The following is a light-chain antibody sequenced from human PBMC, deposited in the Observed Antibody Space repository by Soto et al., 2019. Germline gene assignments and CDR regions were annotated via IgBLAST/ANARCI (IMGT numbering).Light chain of an antibody. CDR3: QQYGSPPPYT. CDR1: QSVSNNY. CDR2: GSS. J-gene: IGKJ2*01. Sequence: EVVLTQSPGTLSLSPGERATLSCRASQSVSNNYLAWYQQKPGQGPRLLIFGSSDRATGIPDRFSGSGSGTDFTLTLSSLEPEDFAVYYCQQYGSPPPYTFGQGTKLEIK. V-gene: IGKV3-20*01.